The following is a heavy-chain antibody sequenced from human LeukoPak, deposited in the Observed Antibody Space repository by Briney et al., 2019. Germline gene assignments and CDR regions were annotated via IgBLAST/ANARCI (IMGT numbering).Heavy chain of an antibody. CDR2: ISGSGRST. CDR1: GFTFNTYA. V-gene: IGHV3-23*01. D-gene: IGHD6-19*01. J-gene: IGHJ4*02. CDR3: AKEQSDVAVAYFFDS. Sequence: PGGSLRLSCAASGFTFNTYAMSWVRQAPGKGLDWLSTISGSGRSTYYADSVKGRFTISRDNSNNTLYLQMTGLSADDTAVFFCAKEQSDVAVAYFFDSWGQGTLVTVSS.